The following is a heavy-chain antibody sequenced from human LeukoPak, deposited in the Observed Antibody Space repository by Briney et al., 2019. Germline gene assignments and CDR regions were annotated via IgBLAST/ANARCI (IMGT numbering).Heavy chain of an antibody. CDR3: AREGTVAGSYFDY. CDR2: INHSGST. J-gene: IGHJ4*02. V-gene: IGHV4-34*01. Sequence: SETLSLTRAVYGGSFSGYYWSWIRQPPGKGLEWIGEINHSGSTNYNPSLKSRVTISVDTSKNQFSLKLSSVTAADTAVYYCAREGTVAGSYFDYWGQGTLVTVPS. CDR1: GGSFSGYY. D-gene: IGHD6-19*01.